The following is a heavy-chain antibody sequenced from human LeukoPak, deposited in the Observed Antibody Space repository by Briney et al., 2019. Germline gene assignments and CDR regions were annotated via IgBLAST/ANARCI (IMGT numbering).Heavy chain of an antibody. J-gene: IGHJ4*02. V-gene: IGHV3-30*02. Sequence: GGSLRLSCAASGFTFSSYGMHWVRQAPGKGLEWVAFIRYDGSNKYYADSVKGRFTISRDNSKNTVYLQMNSLRPEDTAVYYCAKDLKRGYSYGYWAFTPGYWGQGTLVTFSS. CDR2: IRYDGSNK. D-gene: IGHD5-18*01. CDR1: GFTFSSYG. CDR3: AKDLKRGYSYGYWAFTPGY.